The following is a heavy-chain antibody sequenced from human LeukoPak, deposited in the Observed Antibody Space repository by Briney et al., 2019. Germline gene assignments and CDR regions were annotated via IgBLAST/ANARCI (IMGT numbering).Heavy chain of an antibody. CDR1: GFTFSSYS. V-gene: IGHV3-21*01. J-gene: IGHJ6*03. Sequence: GXSLXXXCAASGFTFSSYSMNWVRQAPGKGLEWVSSISSSSSYIYYADSVKGRFTISRDNAKNSLYLQMNSLRAEDRAVYYCXXXXXXXXXXEWLPQYYMDVWGKGTTVTVSS. CDR2: ISSSSSYI. CDR3: XXXXXXXXXXEWLPQYYMDV. D-gene: IGHD3-3*01.